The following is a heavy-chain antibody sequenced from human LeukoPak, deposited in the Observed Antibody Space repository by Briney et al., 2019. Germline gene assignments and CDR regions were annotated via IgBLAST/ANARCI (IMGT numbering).Heavy chain of an antibody. V-gene: IGHV4-61*08. D-gene: IGHD6-19*01. CDR2: IYYSGST. CDR3: AHSSGWSGYYFDY. CDR1: GGSISSGGYY. Sequence: SETLSLTCTVSGGSISSGGYYWSWIRQPPGKGLEWIGYIYYSGSTNYNPPLKSRVTISVDTSKNQFSLKLSSVTAADTAVYYCAHSSGWSGYYFDYWGQGTLVTVSS. J-gene: IGHJ4*02.